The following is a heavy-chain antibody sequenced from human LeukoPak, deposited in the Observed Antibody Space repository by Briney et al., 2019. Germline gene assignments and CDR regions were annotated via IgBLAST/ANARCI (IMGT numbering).Heavy chain of an antibody. D-gene: IGHD2-2*02. V-gene: IGHV1-69*13. CDR3: ATYDIVVVPAAIHH. J-gene: IGHJ4*02. Sequence: ASVKVSCKASGGTFSSYAISWVRQAPGQGLGWMGGIIPIFGTANYAQKFQGRVTITADESTSTAYMELSSLRSEDTAVYYCATYDIVVVPAAIHHWGQGTLVTVSS. CDR1: GGTFSSYA. CDR2: IIPIFGTA.